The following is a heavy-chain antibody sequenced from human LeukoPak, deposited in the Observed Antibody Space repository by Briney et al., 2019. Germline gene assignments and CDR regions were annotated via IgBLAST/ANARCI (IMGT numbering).Heavy chain of an antibody. CDR2: IKQDGSEI. Sequence: GGSLRLSCAASGFTFRSYWMTWVRQAPGKGLEWVANIKQDGSEIYYVDSVKGRFTISRDNAKNSLYLQMNSLRAEDTAVYYCARVLGIDYYFDYWGQGTLVTVSS. CDR3: ARVLGIDYYFDY. V-gene: IGHV3-7*03. CDR1: GFTFRSYW. J-gene: IGHJ4*02. D-gene: IGHD1-14*01.